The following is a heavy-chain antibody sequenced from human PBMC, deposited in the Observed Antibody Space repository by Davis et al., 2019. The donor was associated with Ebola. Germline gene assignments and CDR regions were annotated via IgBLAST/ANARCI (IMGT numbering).Heavy chain of an antibody. CDR3: AREQGCIVVVVAATMYFDL. Sequence: GESLKTSCATSGFTFSTYSMNWVRQAPGKGLEWVSYISDSSRTIHHADSVKGRFTISRDNAKNSLYLQMNSLRAEDTAVYYCAREQGCIVVVVAATMYFDLWGRGTLVTVSS. CDR1: GFTFSTYS. J-gene: IGHJ2*01. CDR2: ISDSSRTI. D-gene: IGHD2-15*01. V-gene: IGHV3-48*04.